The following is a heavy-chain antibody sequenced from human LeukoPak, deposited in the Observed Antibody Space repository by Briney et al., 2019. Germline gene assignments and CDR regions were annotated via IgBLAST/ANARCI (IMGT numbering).Heavy chain of an antibody. Sequence: SETLSLTCTVSGGSISSSSYSWGWLRQPPGTGLEWIGSIYSNDNAYYNPSLKSRVTISVDTSKNQFSLKLSSVTAADTAVYYCARDRGSGSYQNWFDRWGQGTLVAVSS. D-gene: IGHD1-26*01. J-gene: IGHJ5*02. CDR2: IYSNDNA. CDR3: ARDRGSGSYQNWFDR. V-gene: IGHV4-39*07. CDR1: GGSISSSSYS.